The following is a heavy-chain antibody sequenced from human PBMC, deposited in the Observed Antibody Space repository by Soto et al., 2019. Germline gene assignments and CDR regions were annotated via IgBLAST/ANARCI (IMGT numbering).Heavy chain of an antibody. Sequence: QVQLVESGGGVVQPGRSLRLSCAASGFTFSSYAMHWVRQAPGKGLGWVAVISYDGRNKYYADSVKGRFTISRDISKNTLYLQMNSLRAEDTAVYYCARAGGLLLDYWGQGTLVTVSS. J-gene: IGHJ4*02. D-gene: IGHD2-15*01. V-gene: IGHV3-30*04. CDR3: ARAGGLLLDY. CDR1: GFTFSSYA. CDR2: ISYDGRNK.